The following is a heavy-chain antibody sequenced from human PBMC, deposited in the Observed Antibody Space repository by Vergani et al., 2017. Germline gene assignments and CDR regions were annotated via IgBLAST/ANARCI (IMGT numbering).Heavy chain of an antibody. CDR1: GYSISSAYY. V-gene: IGHV4-38-2*02. CDR3: AISNLWFAEGLDY. CDR2: IYRSGSS. Sequence: QVQLQESGPGLVKPSETLSLTCTVSGYSISSAYYWGWIRQPPGKGLEWIGNIYRSGSSYFGPSLKIRVTISVATSNNKFSLNLRSVTAADTAYYYCAISNLWFAEGLDYWGPGILVTVSS. J-gene: IGHJ4*02. D-gene: IGHD3-10*01.